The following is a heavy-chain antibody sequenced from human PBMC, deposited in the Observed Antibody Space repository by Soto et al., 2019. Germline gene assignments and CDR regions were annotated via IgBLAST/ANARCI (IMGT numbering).Heavy chain of an antibody. CDR3: ARGTTMVRGLRDGMDV. J-gene: IGHJ6*02. CDR2: ITPAGGTT. CDR1: GYIFTNHF. Sequence: QVQLVQSGAEVKKPGASVRVSCRASGYIFTNHFIHWVRQVPGQGLDWMGVITPAGGTTHYAQKFQGRVTMTRDTSTNSVYMHLSSLRSEDTAVYYCARGTTMVRGLRDGMDVWGQGTTVTVSS. D-gene: IGHD3-10*01. V-gene: IGHV1-46*01.